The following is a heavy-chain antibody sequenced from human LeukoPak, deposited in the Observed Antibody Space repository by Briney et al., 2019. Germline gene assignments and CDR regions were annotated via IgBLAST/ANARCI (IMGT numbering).Heavy chain of an antibody. CDR1: GSTFSTYA. J-gene: IGHJ3*02. CDR2: IDSKTSTM. Sequence: GGSLRLSCAASGSTFSTYATDWVRQAPGKGLEWVSFIDSKTSTMYYADSVRGRFTISIDSAKNLLYLQMNSLRDDDTAVYYCARGTNYAFDMWGRGTRVTVSS. D-gene: IGHD2-8*01. CDR3: ARGTNYAFDM. V-gene: IGHV3-48*02.